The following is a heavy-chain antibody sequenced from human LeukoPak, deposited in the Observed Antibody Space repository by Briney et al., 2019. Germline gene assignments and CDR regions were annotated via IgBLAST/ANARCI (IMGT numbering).Heavy chain of an antibody. D-gene: IGHD3-10*02. CDR1: GFSVSSNY. CDR3: AELGITMIGGV. CDR2: ISSSGSTI. V-gene: IGHV3-11*04. Sequence: GGSLRLSCAASGFSVSSNYMNWVRQAPGKGLEWVSYISSSGSTIYYADSVKGRFTISRDNAKNSLYLQMNSLRAEDTAVYYCAELGITMIGGVWGKGTTVTISS. J-gene: IGHJ6*04.